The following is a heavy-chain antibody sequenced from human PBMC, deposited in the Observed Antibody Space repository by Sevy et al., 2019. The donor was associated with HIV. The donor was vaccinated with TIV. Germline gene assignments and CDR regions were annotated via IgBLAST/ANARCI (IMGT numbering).Heavy chain of an antibody. V-gene: IGHV3-30*02. D-gene: IGHD1-26*01. CDR2: IRYDGSNK. CDR3: AKDAQWELPYYYGMDV. J-gene: IGHJ6*02. Sequence: GGSLRLSCAASGFTFSSYGMHWVRQAPGKGLEWVAFIRYDGSNKYYADSVKGRFTMSRDNSKNTLYLQMNSLRAEDTAVYYGAKDAQWELPYYYGMDVWGQGTTVTVSS. CDR1: GFTFSSYG.